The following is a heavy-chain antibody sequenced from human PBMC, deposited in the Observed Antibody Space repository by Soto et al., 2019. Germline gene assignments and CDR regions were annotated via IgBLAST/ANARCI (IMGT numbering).Heavy chain of an antibody. CDR2: IYWDDGK. CDR1: GFSLSTSGVG. D-gene: IGHD3-16*01. Sequence: QITLKESGPTLVKPAETLTLTCTFSGFSLSTSGVGVGWIRQPPGKALEWLALIYWDDGKRYSPFLKSRLTITKHPSKNQVVLTMTNMYPADTATYYCSHVMHPYSYYVIDVWGQRSTVTVSS. J-gene: IGHJ6*02. CDR3: SHVMHPYSYYVIDV. V-gene: IGHV2-5*02.